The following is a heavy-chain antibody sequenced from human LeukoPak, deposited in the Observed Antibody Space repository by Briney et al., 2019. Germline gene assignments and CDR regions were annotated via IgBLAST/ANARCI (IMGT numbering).Heavy chain of an antibody. Sequence: PSETLSLTCAVSGYSISSGYYWGWIRQPPGKGLEWIGSIYHSGSTYYNPSPKSRVTISVDTSKNQFSLKLSSVTAADTAVYYCARSQLDQVADYWGQGTLVTVSS. CDR1: GYSISSGYY. CDR2: IYHSGST. D-gene: IGHD1-1*01. CDR3: ARSQLDQVADY. V-gene: IGHV4-38-2*01. J-gene: IGHJ4*02.